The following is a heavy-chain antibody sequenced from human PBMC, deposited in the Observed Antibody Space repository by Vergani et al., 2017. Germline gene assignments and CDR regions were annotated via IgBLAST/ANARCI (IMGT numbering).Heavy chain of an antibody. V-gene: IGHV4-61*02. Sequence: QVQLQESGPGLVKPSQTLSLTCTVSGGSISSGSYYWSWIRQPAGKGLEWIGRIYTSGSTNYNPSLKSRVTISVDTSKNQFSLKLSSVTAADTAVYYCARAGDYGGNSTYYYYYGMDVWGQGTTVTVSS. CDR3: ARAGDYGGNSTYYYYYGMDV. CDR2: IYTSGST. J-gene: IGHJ6*02. D-gene: IGHD4-23*01. CDR1: GGSISSGSYY.